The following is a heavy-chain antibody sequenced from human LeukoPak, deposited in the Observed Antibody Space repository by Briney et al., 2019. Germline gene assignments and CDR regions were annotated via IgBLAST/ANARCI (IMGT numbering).Heavy chain of an antibody. Sequence: SQTLSLTCTVSGGSISSGDYYWSWIRQPPGKGLEWIGYIYYSGSTYYNPSHKSRVTISVDTSKNQFSLKLSSVTAADTAVYYCARVQQRAYFDYWGQGTLVTVSS. D-gene: IGHD5-18*01. CDR1: GGSISSGDYY. V-gene: IGHV4-30-4*08. CDR3: ARVQQRAYFDY. CDR2: IYYSGST. J-gene: IGHJ4*02.